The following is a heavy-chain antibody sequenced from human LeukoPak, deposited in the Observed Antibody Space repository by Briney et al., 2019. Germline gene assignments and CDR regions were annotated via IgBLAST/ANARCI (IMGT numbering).Heavy chain of an antibody. J-gene: IGHJ4*02. Sequence: SETLSLTCTVSGGSISSYHWSWIRQPPGKGLEWIGYIYYSGSTNYNPSLKSRVTISVDTSKNQFSLELSSVTAADTAVYYCARDNAMGFDYWGQGTLVTVSS. CDR1: GGSISSYH. CDR2: IYYSGST. CDR3: ARDNAMGFDY. D-gene: IGHD3-16*01. V-gene: IGHV4-59*01.